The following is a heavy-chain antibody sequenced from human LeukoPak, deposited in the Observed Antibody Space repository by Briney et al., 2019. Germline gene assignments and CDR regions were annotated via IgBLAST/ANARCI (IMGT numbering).Heavy chain of an antibody. CDR2: ISSSSSTI. Sequence: GGSLRLSCAASGFIFRNHWMSWVRQVPGRALEWVSFISSSSSTIYYADSVKGRFTISRDNAKNSLYLQMNSLRAEDTAVYYCARDRGGSYSAIDYWGQGTLVTVSS. CDR1: GFIFRNHW. J-gene: IGHJ4*02. CDR3: ARDRGGSYSAIDY. D-gene: IGHD1-26*01. V-gene: IGHV3-48*04.